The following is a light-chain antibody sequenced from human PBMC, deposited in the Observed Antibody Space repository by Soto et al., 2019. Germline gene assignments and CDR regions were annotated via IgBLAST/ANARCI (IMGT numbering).Light chain of an antibody. J-gene: IGKJ1*01. CDR2: GAY. CDR1: QSVSSN. V-gene: IGKV3-15*01. CDR3: QQYNNWPPMA. Sequence: IVMTQSPATLSVSPGERATLSCRASQSVSSNLAWYQQKPGQAHRLLIYGAYTRATGIPARFSGSGSGTEFTLTISSLQSEDFAVYYCQQYNNWPPMAFGKGTKVEIK.